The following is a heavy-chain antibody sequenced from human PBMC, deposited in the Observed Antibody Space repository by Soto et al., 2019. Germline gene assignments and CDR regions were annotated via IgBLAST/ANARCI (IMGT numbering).Heavy chain of an antibody. CDR3: ARGVYDFWSGHPKRLDY. D-gene: IGHD3-3*01. V-gene: IGHV3-73*02. CDR2: IRSKANSYAT. J-gene: IGHJ4*02. Sequence: EVQLVESGGGLVQPGGSLKLSCAASGFIFSGSAMHWVRQASGKGLEWVGRIRSKANSYATAYAVSVKGRFTISRDDSRNTVYLQMNSLRTEDTAVYYCARGVYDFWSGHPKRLDYWGQGTVVTVSS. CDR1: GFIFSGSA.